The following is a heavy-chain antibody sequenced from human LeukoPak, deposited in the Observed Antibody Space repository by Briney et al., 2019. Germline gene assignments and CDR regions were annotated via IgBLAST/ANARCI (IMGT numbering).Heavy chain of an antibody. D-gene: IGHD7-27*01. CDR2: IHPGRGDX. CDR3: ARDHNWGPDY. J-gene: IGHJ4*02. V-gene: IGHV1-2*02. CDR1: GYTFTDHX. Sequence: ASVKVSCKALGYTFTDHXXXXXXXAXXXXXEWMGWIHPGRGDXXXXQXXXGRXXXXXDTSISTAYMELSGLTSDDTAVYFCARDHNWGPDYWGQGTLVSVSS.